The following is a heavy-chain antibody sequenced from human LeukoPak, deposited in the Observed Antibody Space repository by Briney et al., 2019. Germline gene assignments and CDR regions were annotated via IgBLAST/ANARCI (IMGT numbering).Heavy chain of an antibody. CDR2: ITSDGANV. V-gene: IGHV3-9*01. CDR1: RFTFDNYA. J-gene: IGHJ4*02. Sequence: GRSLRLSCAASRFTFDNYAMHWVRQVPGKALEWVSGITSDGANVVYADSVKGRFTISRDNSKNTLYLQMNSLRAEDTAVYYCAREDSSGWYVDYWGQGTLVTVSS. D-gene: IGHD6-19*01. CDR3: AREDSSGWYVDY.